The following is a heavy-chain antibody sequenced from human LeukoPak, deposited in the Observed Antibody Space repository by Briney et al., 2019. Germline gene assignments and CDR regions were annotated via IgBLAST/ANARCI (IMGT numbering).Heavy chain of an antibody. V-gene: IGHV3-74*01. CDR3: AKKGVTVIGSNWFDS. CDR1: GFTFSSYW. J-gene: IGHJ5*01. D-gene: IGHD4-11*01. CDR2: TNTDGTTT. Sequence: GGSLRLSCAASGFTFSSYWMFWVRQAPGKGLVWVSRTNTDGTTTNYADSVKGRFTISRDNSKNTLYLQMNSLRAEDTAVYYCAKKGVTVIGSNWFDSWGQGTLVTVSS.